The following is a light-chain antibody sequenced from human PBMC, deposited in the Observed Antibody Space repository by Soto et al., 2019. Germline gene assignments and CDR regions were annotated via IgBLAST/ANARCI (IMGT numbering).Light chain of an antibody. V-gene: IGKV3-20*01. CDR3: QQYGSSPPLT. CDR2: GAS. Sequence: EIVLTQSPGTLSLSPGERATLSCRASQSVSVNYLAWYQQKPGQAPRLLIYGASSRATGIPDRFSGSGSGTDFTLTINRLEPEDFAVYYCQQYGSSPPLTFGGGTKVEIK. CDR1: QSVSVNY. J-gene: IGKJ4*01.